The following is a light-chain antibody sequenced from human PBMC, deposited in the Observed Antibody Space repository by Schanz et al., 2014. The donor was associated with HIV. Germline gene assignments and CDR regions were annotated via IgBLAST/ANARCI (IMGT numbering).Light chain of an antibody. V-gene: IGLV2-8*01. J-gene: IGLJ2*01. Sequence: QSALTQPPSASGSPGQSVTISCTGTSNDVGDYNYVSWYQQHPGKAPKIMIYEVNKRPSGVPDRFSGSKSGNTASLTVSGLQAEDEADYYCSSYTSTNPIFGGRTKLTVL. CDR1: SNDVGDYNY. CDR2: EVN. CDR3: SSYTSTNPI.